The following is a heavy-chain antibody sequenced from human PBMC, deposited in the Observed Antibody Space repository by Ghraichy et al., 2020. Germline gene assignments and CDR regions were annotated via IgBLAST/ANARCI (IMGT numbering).Heavy chain of an antibody. J-gene: IGHJ5*02. CDR1: GFTFSRYA. V-gene: IGHV3-23*01. CDR2: ISASGGST. CDR3: AKRPGWNDH. Sequence: GESLNISCVASGFTFSRYAMSWVRQAPGKGLEWVSSISASGGSTFYADSVKGRFTISRDNSKNTLYLQMSSLRAEDTAVYYCAKRPGWNDHWGQGTLVTVSS. D-gene: IGHD1-1*01.